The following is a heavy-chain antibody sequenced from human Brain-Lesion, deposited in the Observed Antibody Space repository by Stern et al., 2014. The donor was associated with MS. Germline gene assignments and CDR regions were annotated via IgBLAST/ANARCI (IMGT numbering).Heavy chain of an antibody. D-gene: IGHD3-3*01. CDR3: ARDQRGITIFGVVTDYYYLGMDV. Sequence: VQLVQSGAEVKKPGESVKVSCKTSGYIFNGYYIHWGRKAHGQGLELVGCINPNIGGPKDAQKVQGRVTMSRDTSISTAYVELSSLTSDDTAVYYCARDQRGITIFGVVTDYYYLGMDVWGQGTTVTVSS. CDR2: INPNIGGP. V-gene: IGHV1-2*02. CDR1: GYIFNGYY. J-gene: IGHJ6*02.